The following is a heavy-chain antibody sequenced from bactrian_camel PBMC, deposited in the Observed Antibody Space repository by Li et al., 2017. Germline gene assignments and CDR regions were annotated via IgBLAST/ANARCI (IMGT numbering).Heavy chain of an antibody. CDR1: GFTFSTSD. D-gene: IGHD2*01. V-gene: IGHV3S40*01. Sequence: DVQLVESGGGSVMPGGSLRLSCATSGFTFSTSDMMWVRQAPGKGLEWVSCINGGGGTTYYADSVKVRFTISRNNAKNTVYLQMNGLKPKDTAVYYCVSGGSWSDFGYWGRGTQVTVS. J-gene: IGHJ6*01. CDR3: VSGGSWSDFGY. CDR2: INGGGGTT.